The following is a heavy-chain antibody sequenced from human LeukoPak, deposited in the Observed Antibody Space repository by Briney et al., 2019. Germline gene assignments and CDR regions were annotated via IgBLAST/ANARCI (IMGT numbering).Heavy chain of an antibody. D-gene: IGHD3-10*01. CDR2: ISSSSSYI. Sequence: GRSLRLSCAASGFTFSNYAMHWVRQAPGKGLEWVSSISSSSSYIYYADSVKGRFTISRDNAKNSLYLQMNSLRAEDTAVYYCASHGPRGDYWGQGTLVTVSS. CDR1: GFTFSNYA. J-gene: IGHJ4*02. CDR3: ASHGPRGDY. V-gene: IGHV3-21*01.